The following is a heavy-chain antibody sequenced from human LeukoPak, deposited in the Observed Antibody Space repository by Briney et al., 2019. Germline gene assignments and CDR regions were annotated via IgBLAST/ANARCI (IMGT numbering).Heavy chain of an antibody. CDR3: ARMYYADTFDY. CDR1: GGSFSGYY. V-gene: IGHV4-34*01. Sequence: SETLSLTCAAYGGSFSGYYWSWIRRPPGKGLEWIGEINHSGSTNYNPSLKSRVTISVDTSKNQFSLKLSSVTAADTAVYYCARMYYADTFDYWGQGTLVTVSS. CDR2: INHSGST. J-gene: IGHJ4*02. D-gene: IGHD3-22*01.